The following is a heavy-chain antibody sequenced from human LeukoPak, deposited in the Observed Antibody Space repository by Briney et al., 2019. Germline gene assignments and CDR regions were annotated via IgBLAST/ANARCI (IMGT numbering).Heavy chain of an antibody. CDR3: AELGITMIGGV. CDR1: GFTFSSYE. D-gene: IGHD3-10*02. V-gene: IGHV3-48*03. CDR2: ISSSGSTI. J-gene: IGHJ6*04. Sequence: WGSLRLSCAASGFTFSSYEMNWVRQAPGKGLEWVSYISSSGSTIYYADSVKGRFTISRDNAKNSLHLQMNSLRAEDTAVYYCAELGITMIGGVWGKGTTVTISS.